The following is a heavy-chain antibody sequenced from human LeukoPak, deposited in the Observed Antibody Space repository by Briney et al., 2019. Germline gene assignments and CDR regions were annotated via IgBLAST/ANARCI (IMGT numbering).Heavy chain of an antibody. CDR2: ISAYNGNT. V-gene: IGHV1-18*01. Sequence: ASVKVSCKASGYTFTSYGISWVRQAPGQGLEWMGWISAYNGNTNYAQKLQGRVTMTTDTSTSTAYMELRSLRSDDTAVYYCARDVGYDSSGYYSYPPDIWGQGTMVTVSS. D-gene: IGHD3-22*01. CDR3: ARDVGYDSSGYYSYPPDI. J-gene: IGHJ3*02. CDR1: GYTFTSYG.